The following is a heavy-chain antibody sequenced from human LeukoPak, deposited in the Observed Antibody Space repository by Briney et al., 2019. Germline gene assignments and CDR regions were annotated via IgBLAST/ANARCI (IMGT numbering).Heavy chain of an antibody. V-gene: IGHV4-31*03. CDR1: GGSISSSSYY. CDR3: ARTAAAFYYYGMDV. Sequence: TLSLTCTVSGGSISSSSYYWSWIRQHPGKCLAWIGYIYHSGSTYYSPSLKSRVTISVDTSNNHFSLKMNSVTAADTAVYYCARTAAAFYYYGMDVWGQGTTVTISS. J-gene: IGHJ6*02. CDR2: IYHSGST. D-gene: IGHD2-2*01.